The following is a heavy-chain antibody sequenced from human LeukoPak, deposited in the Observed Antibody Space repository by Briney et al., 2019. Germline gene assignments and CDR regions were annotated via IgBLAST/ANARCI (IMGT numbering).Heavy chain of an antibody. CDR2: IRSKSYGGTT. CDR3: IIQSRPGFFFDY. J-gene: IGHJ4*02. CDR1: GFIFGDYA. Sequence: GSLRLSCKASGFIFGDYAMSWFRQVPGKGLEWVGFIRSKSYGGTTEYAASVKGRFTISRDDAESIAYLQMSSLKTEDTALYYCIIQSRPGFFFDYWGQGTLVTVSP. V-gene: IGHV3-49*03.